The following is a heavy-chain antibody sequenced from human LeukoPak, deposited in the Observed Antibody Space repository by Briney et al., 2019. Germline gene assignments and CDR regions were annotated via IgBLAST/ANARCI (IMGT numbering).Heavy chain of an antibody. D-gene: IGHD7-27*01. CDR3: ARDLISGADFDY. Sequence: GGSLRLSCAASGFTFSSYSMNWVRQAPGKGLEWVSSISSSSSYIYYADSVKGRSTISRDNAKNSLYLQMNSLRAEDTAVYYCARDLISGADFDYWGQGTLVTVSS. V-gene: IGHV3-21*01. CDR2: ISSSSSYI. J-gene: IGHJ4*02. CDR1: GFTFSSYS.